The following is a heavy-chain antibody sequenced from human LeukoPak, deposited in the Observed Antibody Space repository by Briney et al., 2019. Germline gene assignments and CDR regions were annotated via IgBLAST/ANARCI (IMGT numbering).Heavy chain of an antibody. V-gene: IGHV4-4*07. D-gene: IGHD3-3*01. J-gene: IGHJ6*03. CDR3: ARDPSYDFWSGSQDYYYYMDV. Sequence: SETLSLTCAVYGGSFSGYYWSWIRQPAGKGLEWIGRIYTSGSTNYNPSLKSRVTISVDTSKNQFSLKLSSVTAADTAVYYCARDPSYDFWSGSQDYYYYMDVWGKGTTVTVSS. CDR1: GGSFSGYY. CDR2: IYTSGST.